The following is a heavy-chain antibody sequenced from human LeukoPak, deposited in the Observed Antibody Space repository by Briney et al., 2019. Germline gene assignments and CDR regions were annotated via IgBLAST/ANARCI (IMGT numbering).Heavy chain of an antibody. CDR1: GFTFSSYS. D-gene: IGHD2-8*01. V-gene: IGHV3-21*01. J-gene: IGHJ4*02. CDR2: ISSRSSFI. Sequence: GGSLRLSCAASGFTFSSYSMNWVRQAPGKGLEWVSPISSRSSFIYYVDSVKGRFTISRDNAKNSLYLQMNSLRVEDTAVYYCARDVSEWDFDHWGQGTLVTVSS. CDR3: ARDVSEWDFDH.